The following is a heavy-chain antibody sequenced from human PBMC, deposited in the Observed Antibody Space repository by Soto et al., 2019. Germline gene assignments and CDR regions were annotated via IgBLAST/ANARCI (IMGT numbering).Heavy chain of an antibody. CDR1: GFTFSSYA. V-gene: IGHV3-23*01. D-gene: IGHD3-10*01. CDR2: ISGSGGST. Sequence: GGSLRLSCAASGFTFSSYAMSWVRQAPGKGLEWVSAISGSGGSTYYADSVKGRFTISRDNSKNTLYLQRNSLRAEDTAVYYCAKVKSDYYGSGSYYNQPHASWFDPWGQGTLVTVSS. J-gene: IGHJ5*02. CDR3: AKVKSDYYGSGSYYNQPHASWFDP.